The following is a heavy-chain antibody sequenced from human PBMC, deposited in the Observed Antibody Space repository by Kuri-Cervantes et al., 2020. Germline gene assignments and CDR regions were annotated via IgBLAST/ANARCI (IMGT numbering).Heavy chain of an antibody. Sequence: GESLKISCAASGFTFSSYGMHWVRQAPGKGLEWVAVISYDGTNKYCADSVKGRFTISRDNSKNTLYMQMNSLRAEDTAVYYCAKQVYYGSGSYSHYYGMDVWGQGTTVTVSS. CDR2: ISYDGTNK. CDR3: AKQVYYGSGSYSHYYGMDV. CDR1: GFTFSSYG. J-gene: IGHJ6*02. V-gene: IGHV3-30*18. D-gene: IGHD3-10*01.